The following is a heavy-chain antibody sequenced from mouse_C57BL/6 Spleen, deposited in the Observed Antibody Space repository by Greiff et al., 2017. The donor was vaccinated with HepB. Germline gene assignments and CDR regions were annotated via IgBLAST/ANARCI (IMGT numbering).Heavy chain of an antibody. J-gene: IGHJ4*01. CDR2: IYPGDGDT. Sequence: LEESGPELVKPGASVKISCKASGYAFSSSWMNWVKQRPGKGLEWIGRIYPGDGDTNYNGKFKGKATLTADKSSSTAYMQLSSLTSEDSAVYFCARQPATGAMDYWGQGTSVTVSS. V-gene: IGHV1-82*01. D-gene: IGHD1-1*01. CDR1: GYAFSSSW. CDR3: ARQPATGAMDY.